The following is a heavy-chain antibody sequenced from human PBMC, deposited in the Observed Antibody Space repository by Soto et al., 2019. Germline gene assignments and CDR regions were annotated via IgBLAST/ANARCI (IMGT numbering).Heavy chain of an antibody. CDR3: ARGRYGEY. D-gene: IGHD3-10*01. CDR2: ISAHNGNT. CDR1: GYGFTTYG. V-gene: IGHV1-18*01. Sequence: QVHLVQSGAEVKKPGASVKVSCKGSGYGFTTYGITWVRQAPGQGLEWMAWISAHNGNTNYAQKLQGRATVTRDTSTSTAYMELRSLRSDDTAVYYCARGRYGEYWGQGALVTVCS. J-gene: IGHJ4*02.